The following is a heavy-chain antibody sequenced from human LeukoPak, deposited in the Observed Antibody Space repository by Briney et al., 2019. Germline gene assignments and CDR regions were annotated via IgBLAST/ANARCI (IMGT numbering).Heavy chain of an antibody. Sequence: ASVKVSCKASGYTFTGYYMHWVRQAPGQGLEWMGWINPNSGGTNYAQKFQGRVTMTRDTSISTAYMELSRLRSDDTAVYYCAREPRPYYYDSSGYYPDAFDIWGQGTMVTVSS. D-gene: IGHD3-22*01. CDR2: INPNSGGT. V-gene: IGHV1-2*02. J-gene: IGHJ3*02. CDR3: AREPRPYYYDSSGYYPDAFDI. CDR1: GYTFTGYY.